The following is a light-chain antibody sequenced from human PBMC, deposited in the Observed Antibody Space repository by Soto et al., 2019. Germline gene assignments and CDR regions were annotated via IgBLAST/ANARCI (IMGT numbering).Light chain of an antibody. J-gene: IGKJ2*01. CDR3: QHHNDWVKT. Sequence: EIVMTQSPATLSVSPGERATLSCRASQNVNNNLAWYQQKPGQPPRLLIYYASARATGIPARFSGSGSGTEFTLTISSLQSEDFAVYYCQHHNDWVKTFGQGTKLE. V-gene: IGKV3D-15*01. CDR1: QNVNNN. CDR2: YAS.